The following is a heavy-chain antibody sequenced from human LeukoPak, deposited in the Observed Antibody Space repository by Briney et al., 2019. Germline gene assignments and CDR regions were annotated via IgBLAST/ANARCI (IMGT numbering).Heavy chain of an antibody. CDR2: ITGSGGST. CDR1: GFTFNLYA. D-gene: IGHD3-10*01. Sequence: PGGSLRLSCTASGFTFNLYAMTWVRQAPGKGLEWVSAITGSGGSTYYADSVKGRFTISRDNSKNTLYLQMNSLRAEDTAVYYCAKALPGDSDYWGQGTLVTVSS. CDR3: AKALPGDSDY. J-gene: IGHJ4*02. V-gene: IGHV3-23*01.